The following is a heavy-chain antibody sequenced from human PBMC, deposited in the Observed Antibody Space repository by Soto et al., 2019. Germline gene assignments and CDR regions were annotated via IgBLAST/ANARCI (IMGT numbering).Heavy chain of an antibody. D-gene: IGHD1-1*01. J-gene: IGHJ2*01. Sequence: EVQLVESGGGLVQPGRSLRLSCAASGFTFDDYAMNWVRQAPGKGLEWVSSISWNSGNIVYADSVKGRFTISRDNAKNSLYLQMNGRRAEDTAFYYCAKGHTTAVFSYFDLWGRGMLVTVSS. V-gene: IGHV3-9*01. CDR1: GFTFDDYA. CDR2: ISWNSGNI. CDR3: AKGHTTAVFSYFDL.